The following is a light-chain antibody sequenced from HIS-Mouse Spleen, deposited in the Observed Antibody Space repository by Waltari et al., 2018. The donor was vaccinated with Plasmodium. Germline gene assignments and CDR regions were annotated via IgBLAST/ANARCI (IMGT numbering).Light chain of an antibody. V-gene: IGLV3-25*03. J-gene: IGLJ1*01. Sequence: SYELTQPPSVSVSPGQTARITCSGDALPKQYAYWYQQKPGQAPVLVIYKDSERPSGLPERFSGSSSGTTGTLTSSGVQAEDEADYYCQSADSSGTYVFGTGTKVTVL. CDR2: KDS. CDR3: QSADSSGTYV. CDR1: ALPKQY.